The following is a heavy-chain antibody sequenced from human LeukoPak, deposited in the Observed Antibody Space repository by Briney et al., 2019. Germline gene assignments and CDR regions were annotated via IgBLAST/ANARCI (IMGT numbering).Heavy chain of an antibody. Sequence: ASVKVSCKASGYTFTGYSMHWVRQAPGQGLEWMGWISAYNGNTNYAQKFQGRVTMTTDTSTSTAYMELRSLRSDDTAVYYCAREYSSMWYGGWDFQHWGQGTLVTVSS. CDR1: GYTFTGYS. CDR2: ISAYNGNT. D-gene: IGHD2-2*01. J-gene: IGHJ1*01. V-gene: IGHV1-18*04. CDR3: AREYSSMWYGGWDFQH.